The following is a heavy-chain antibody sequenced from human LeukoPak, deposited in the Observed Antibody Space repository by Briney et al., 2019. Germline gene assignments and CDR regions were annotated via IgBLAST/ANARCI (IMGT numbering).Heavy chain of an antibody. CDR1: GFTFSSYA. CDR2: ISGSGGST. V-gene: IGHV3-23*01. CDR3: AKGTIRGVLQNWFDP. D-gene: IGHD3-10*01. J-gene: IGHJ5*02. Sequence: GGSLRLSCAASGFTFSSYAMSWARQAPGKGLEWVSAISGSGGSTYYADSVKGRVTISRDNSKNTLYLQMNSLRAEDTAVYYCAKGTIRGVLQNWFDPWGQGTLVTVSS.